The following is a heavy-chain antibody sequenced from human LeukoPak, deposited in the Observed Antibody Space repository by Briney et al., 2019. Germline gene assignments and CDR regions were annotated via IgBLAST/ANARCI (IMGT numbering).Heavy chain of an antibody. Sequence: ASVKVSCKASGGTFSSYAISWVRQAPGQGLEWMGRIIPILGIANYARKFQGRVTITTDESTSTAYMELSSLRSEDTAVYYCARGEYDFWSGYRDLYYMDVWGKGTTVTVSS. CDR2: IIPILGIA. D-gene: IGHD3-3*01. V-gene: IGHV1-69*04. CDR1: GGTFSSYA. CDR3: ARGEYDFWSGYRDLYYMDV. J-gene: IGHJ6*03.